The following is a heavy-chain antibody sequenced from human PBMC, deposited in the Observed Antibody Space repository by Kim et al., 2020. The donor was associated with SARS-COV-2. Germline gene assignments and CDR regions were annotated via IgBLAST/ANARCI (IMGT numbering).Heavy chain of an antibody. CDR2: IYPGDSDT. CDR3: ARPNFYGDFYYFDY. Sequence: GESLKISCKASGYSFTNYWIGWVRQMPGKGLEWMGIIYPGDSDTRYSPSFQGQVTISADKSINTAYLQWNSLKASDIAVYYCARPNFYGDFYYFDYWGQGTLVTVS. D-gene: IGHD4-17*01. J-gene: IGHJ4*02. V-gene: IGHV5-51*01. CDR1: GYSFTNYW.